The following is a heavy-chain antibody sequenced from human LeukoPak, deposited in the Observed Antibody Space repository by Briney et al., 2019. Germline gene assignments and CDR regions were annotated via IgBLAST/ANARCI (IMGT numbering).Heavy chain of an antibody. V-gene: IGHV3-74*03. D-gene: IGHD2/OR15-2a*01. CDR2: ISPDGSDT. J-gene: IGHJ4*02. CDR1: GHLFSGRW. CDR3: TTAGYYNGYDY. Sequence: PGGSQTLSCVPCGHLFSGRWMHCVRQVPGEGVVAVSRISPDGSDTTYADCVKGRFTVSRDNAKNNLYLEMNSLTVEDTALYYCTTAGYYNGYDYWGQGTLVTVSS.